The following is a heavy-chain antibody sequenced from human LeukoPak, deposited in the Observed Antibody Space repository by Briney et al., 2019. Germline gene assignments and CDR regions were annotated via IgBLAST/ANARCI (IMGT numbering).Heavy chain of an antibody. CDR3: ASGKFDSSGYYIDY. D-gene: IGHD3-22*01. J-gene: IGHJ4*02. CDR2: ISGSGSYI. V-gene: IGHV3-21*04. Sequence: GGSLRLSCAASGFTFSSYSMNWVRQAPGKGLEWVSAISGSGSYISYADSMKGRFTISRDSAKNSVYLQMNSLRSEDTAVYYCASGKFDSSGYYIDYWGQGTLVTVSS. CDR1: GFTFSSYS.